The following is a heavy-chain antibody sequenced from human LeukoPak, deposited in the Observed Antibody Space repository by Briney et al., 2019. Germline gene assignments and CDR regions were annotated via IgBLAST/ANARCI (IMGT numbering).Heavy chain of an antibody. Sequence: KPSETLSLTCTVSGGSISSYYWSWIRQPPGKGLEWIGCIYYSGGTNYNPSLKSRVTISVDTSKNQFSLKLSSVTAADTAVYYCARGNYDSSGYYYWFDPWGQGTLVTVSS. D-gene: IGHD3-22*01. CDR1: GGSISSYY. CDR2: IYYSGGT. CDR3: ARGNYDSSGYYYWFDP. V-gene: IGHV4-59*01. J-gene: IGHJ5*02.